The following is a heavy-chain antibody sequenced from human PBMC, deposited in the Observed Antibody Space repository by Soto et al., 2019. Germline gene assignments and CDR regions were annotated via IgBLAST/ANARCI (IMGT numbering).Heavy chain of an antibody. D-gene: IGHD1-26*01. CDR1: GGSIRSSHW. Sequence: QVQLQESGPGLVKPSGTLSLTCVVSGGSIRSSHWWSWVRQPPGKGLEWIGEICHIGHTNYNPSLKGRVTISLDQSKNQFSLNMTSVTAADTAVFYCARREYGMDVWGQGTTVTVSS. CDR2: ICHIGHT. J-gene: IGHJ6*02. CDR3: ARREYGMDV. V-gene: IGHV4-4*02.